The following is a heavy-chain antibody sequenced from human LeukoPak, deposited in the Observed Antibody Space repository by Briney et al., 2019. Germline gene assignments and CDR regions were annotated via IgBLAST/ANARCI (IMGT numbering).Heavy chain of an antibody. Sequence: PGGSLRLSCAASGFTFSSYSMKWVRQAPGKGLEWVSYISSSGSTIYYADSVKGRFTISRDNAQNSLYMQMNSLGAEDTAVYYCARVTTTIISRGGDYWGQGTLVTVSS. CDR2: ISSSGSTI. D-gene: IGHD1-26*01. J-gene: IGHJ4*02. CDR1: GFTFSSYS. CDR3: ARVTTTIISRGGDY. V-gene: IGHV3-48*04.